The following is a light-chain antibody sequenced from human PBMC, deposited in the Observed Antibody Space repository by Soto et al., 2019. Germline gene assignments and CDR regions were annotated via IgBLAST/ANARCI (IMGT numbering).Light chain of an antibody. J-gene: IGKJ5*01. CDR3: QQRSNWPTIT. V-gene: IGKV3D-20*02. CDR1: QSVNNRY. Sequence: EIVLTQSPGTLSLSPGERATLSCRDSQSVNNRYFAWYQQKRGQAPSLXXYGASTRANGIPVRFSGSGSGTDLTLTISSLEPEDFAVYDCQQRSNWPTITFGQGTRLEIK. CDR2: GAS.